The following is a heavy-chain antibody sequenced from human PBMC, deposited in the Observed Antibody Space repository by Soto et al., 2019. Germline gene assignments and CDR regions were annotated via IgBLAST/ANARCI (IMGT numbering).Heavy chain of an antibody. CDR3: ARAHVLRXFDWSHMGPDYYYGMDV. Sequence: ASVKVSCKASGYTFTSYDINWVRQATGQGLEWMGWMNPNSGNTGYAQKFQGRVTMTRNTSISTAYMELSSLRSEDTAVYYCARAHVLRXFDWSHMGPDYYYGMDVWGQGTTVTVSS. D-gene: IGHD3-9*01. V-gene: IGHV1-8*01. CDR2: MNPNSGNT. CDR1: GYTFTSYD. J-gene: IGHJ6*02.